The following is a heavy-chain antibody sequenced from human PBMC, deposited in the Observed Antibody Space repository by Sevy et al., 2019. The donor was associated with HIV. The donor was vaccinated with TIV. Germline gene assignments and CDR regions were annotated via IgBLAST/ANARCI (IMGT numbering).Heavy chain of an antibody. CDR3: AHRIAARPGVYFDY. J-gene: IGHJ4*02. CDR1: GFSLSTSGVG. Sequence: SGPTLVKPTQTLTLTCTFSGFSLSTSGVGVCWIRQPPGKALEWLALIYWNDDKRYSPSLKSRLTITKDTSKNQVVLTMTNMDPVDTATYYCAHRIAARPGVYFDYWGQGTLVTVSS. D-gene: IGHD6-6*01. CDR2: IYWNDDK. V-gene: IGHV2-5*01.